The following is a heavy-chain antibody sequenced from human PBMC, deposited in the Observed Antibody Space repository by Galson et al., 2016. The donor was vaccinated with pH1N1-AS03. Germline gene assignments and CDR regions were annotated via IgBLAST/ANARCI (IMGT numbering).Heavy chain of an antibody. J-gene: IGHJ4*02. CDR2: LNTGTGDT. CDR1: GYSFIRYA. V-gene: IGHV1-3*04. CDR3: AKVGIEISSGVYGRFDF. Sequence: QSGAEVTKPGESLKISCKASGYSFIRYAIHWVRQAPGQRPEWLGWLNTGTGDTIYSQKFQDRVTITRDTSASTAYMELSRLRSEDTAVYYCAKVGIEISSGVYGRFDFWGQGTLVTVSS. D-gene: IGHD3-22*01.